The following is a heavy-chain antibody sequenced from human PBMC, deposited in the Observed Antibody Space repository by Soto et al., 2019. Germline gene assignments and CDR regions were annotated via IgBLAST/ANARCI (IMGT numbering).Heavy chain of an antibody. V-gene: IGHV1-69*13. Sequence: GASVKVSCKASGGTFSSYAISWVRQAPGQGLVWMGGIIPIFGTANYAQKFQGRVTITADESTSTAYMELSSLRSEDTAVYYCARAGAIQLWPIDYWGQGTLVTVSS. CDR2: IIPIFGTA. CDR3: ARAGAIQLWPIDY. CDR1: GGTFSSYA. J-gene: IGHJ4*02. D-gene: IGHD5-18*01.